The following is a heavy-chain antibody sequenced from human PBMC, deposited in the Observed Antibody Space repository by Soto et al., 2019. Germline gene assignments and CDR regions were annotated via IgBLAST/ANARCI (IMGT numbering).Heavy chain of an antibody. CDR1: GFTFSSYS. CDR3: AKLFSSSSPGDY. Sequence: EVQLVESGGGLVKPGGSLRLSCAASGFTFSSYSMNWVRQAPGKGLEWVSSISSSSSYIYYADSVKGRFTISRDNSKNTLYLQMNSLRAEDTAVYYCAKLFSSSSPGDYWGQGTLVTVSS. V-gene: IGHV3-21*04. D-gene: IGHD6-13*01. J-gene: IGHJ4*02. CDR2: ISSSSSYI.